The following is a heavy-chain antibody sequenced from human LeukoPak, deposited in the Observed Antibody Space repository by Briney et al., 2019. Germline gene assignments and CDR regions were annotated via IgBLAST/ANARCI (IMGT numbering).Heavy chain of an antibody. CDR2: IYYGGST. V-gene: IGHV4-39*01. D-gene: IGHD3-10*01. J-gene: IGHJ4*02. CDR1: GGSISSSSYY. Sequence: PSETLSLTCTVSGGSISSSSYYWGWIRQPPGKGLDWIGSIYYGGSTYYNPSLKSRVTISVDTSKNQFSLKLSSVTAADTAVYYCASRVDSMVPIDYWGQGTLVTVSS. CDR3: ASRVDSMVPIDY.